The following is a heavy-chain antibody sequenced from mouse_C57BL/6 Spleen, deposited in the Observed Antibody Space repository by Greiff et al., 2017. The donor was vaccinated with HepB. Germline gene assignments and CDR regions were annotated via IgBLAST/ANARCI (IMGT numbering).Heavy chain of an antibody. V-gene: IGHV1-7*01. CDR2: INPSSGYT. Sequence: QVQLQQSGAELAKPGASVKLSCKASGYTFTSYWMHWVKQRPGQGLEWIGYINPSSGYTKYNQKFKDKATLTADKSSSTAYMQLSSLTYEDSAVYYCASYYDDDEAWFAYWGQGTLVTVSA. J-gene: IGHJ3*01. CDR1: GYTFTSYW. D-gene: IGHD2-4*01. CDR3: ASYYDDDEAWFAY.